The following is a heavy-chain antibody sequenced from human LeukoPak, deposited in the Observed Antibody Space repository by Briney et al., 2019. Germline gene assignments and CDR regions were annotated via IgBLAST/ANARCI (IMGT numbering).Heavy chain of an antibody. CDR3: ARGGYYYDSNWFDP. J-gene: IGHJ5*02. CDR1: GGSISSYY. CDR2: TYYSGST. D-gene: IGHD3-22*01. Sequence: SETLSLTCTVSGGSISSYYWSWIRQPPGKGLEWIGYTYYSGSTNYNPSLKSRVTISVDTSKDQFSLKLSSVTAADTAVYYCARGGYYYDSNWFDPWGQGTLVTVSS. V-gene: IGHV4-59*01.